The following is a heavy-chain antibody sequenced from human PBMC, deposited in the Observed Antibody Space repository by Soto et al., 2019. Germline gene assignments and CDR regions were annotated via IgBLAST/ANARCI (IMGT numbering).Heavy chain of an antibody. Sequence: EVQLLESGGGLVQPGGSLRLSCAASGFTFSNYAMSWVRQAPGKGLEWVSGISAGGASPYYAASVNRRFTAFSDNTKNTLLLQMNSHSAEETAVYYYANFSGSRSWPHYYSGMDVWGQGTTVTVSS. J-gene: IGHJ6*02. V-gene: IGHV3-23*01. CDR3: ANFSGSRSWPHYYSGMDV. CDR1: GFTFSNYA. D-gene: IGHD6-13*01. CDR2: ISAGGASP.